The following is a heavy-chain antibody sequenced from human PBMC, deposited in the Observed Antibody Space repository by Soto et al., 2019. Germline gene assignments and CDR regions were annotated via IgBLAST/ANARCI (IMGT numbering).Heavy chain of an antibody. V-gene: IGHV3-23*01. CDR3: AKNQERELPRVIDF. CDR1: GLTFSNYA. CDR2: MSGSSSTT. Sequence: GGSLRLSCATSGLTFSNYAMSWVRQAPGGGLEWVSSMSGSSSTTYYADSVKGRFTISRDRSKNTLYLQMSSLRAEDSALYYCAKNQERELPRVIDFWGQGTLVTVSS. J-gene: IGHJ4*02. D-gene: IGHD1-7*01.